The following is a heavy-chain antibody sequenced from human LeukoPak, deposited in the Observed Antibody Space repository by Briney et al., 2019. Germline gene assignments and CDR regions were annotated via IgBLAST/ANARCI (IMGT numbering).Heavy chain of an antibody. Sequence: ASVKVSCKASGYIFTGYYMHWVRQAPGQGLEWMGWINPNNGGTNSAQKLQGRVTMTRDTSISTAYMELSRLTSDDTAVYYCARHPYSGSYHFDYWGQGTLVTVSS. D-gene: IGHD1-26*01. CDR2: INPNNGGT. J-gene: IGHJ4*02. CDR1: GYIFTGYY. V-gene: IGHV1-2*02. CDR3: ARHPYSGSYHFDY.